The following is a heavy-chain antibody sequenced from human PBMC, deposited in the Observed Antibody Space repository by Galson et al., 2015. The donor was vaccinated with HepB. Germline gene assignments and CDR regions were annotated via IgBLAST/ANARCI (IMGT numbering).Heavy chain of an antibody. V-gene: IGHV3-23*01. CDR2: ISGGGGST. CDR1: GFTFSSYA. D-gene: IGHD3-3*01. J-gene: IGHJ4*02. Sequence: SLRLSCAASGFTFSSYAMSWVRQAPGKGLEWVSAISGGGGSTYYADSVKGRFTISRDNSKNTLYLQMNSLRAEDTAVYYCAKDETIFGVVILTYYFDYWGQGTLVTVSS. CDR3: AKDETIFGVVILTYYFDY.